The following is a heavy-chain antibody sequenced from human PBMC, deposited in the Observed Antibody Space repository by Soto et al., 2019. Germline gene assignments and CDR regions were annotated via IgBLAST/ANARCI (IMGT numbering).Heavy chain of an antibody. V-gene: IGHV2-5*02. CDR3: ARILTATGGHFDS. CDR2: IFWDDDK. Sequence: SCPTLANPTQTLTLTCSFSGFSLTTSGVGVGWVRQSPEKTLEWLALIFWDDDKRYSPSLRSRLTIAKDTSKNQVVLTLTNVEPVDTATYYCARILTATGGHFDSWGQGALVTVSS. J-gene: IGHJ4*02. D-gene: IGHD2-8*02. CDR1: GFSLTTSGVG.